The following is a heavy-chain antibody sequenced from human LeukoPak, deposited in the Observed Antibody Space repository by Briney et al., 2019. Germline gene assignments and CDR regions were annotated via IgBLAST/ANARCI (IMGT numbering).Heavy chain of an antibody. CDR3: ARSPPGLYGDYTDY. D-gene: IGHD4-17*01. CDR2: IYHSGST. CDR1: GGSISSSNW. J-gene: IGHJ4*02. V-gene: IGHV4-4*02. Sequence: SETLSLTCAVSGGSISSSNWWSWVRQPPGKGLEWIGEIYHSGSTNYNPSLKSRVTISVDKSKNQFSLKLSSVTAADTAVYYCARSPPGLYGDYTDYWGQGTLVTVSS.